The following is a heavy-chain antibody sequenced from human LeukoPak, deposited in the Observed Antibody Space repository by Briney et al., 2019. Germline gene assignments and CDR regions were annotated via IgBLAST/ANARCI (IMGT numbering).Heavy chain of an antibody. J-gene: IGHJ4*02. CDR2: ISYDGSNK. CDR3: ARGLTRGSTYGYFDY. Sequence: GRSLTLSCAASGFAFSNYAIHWVRQAPGKGLEWVALISYDGSNKYYTDSVKGRFTVSRDNSKNTLYLQMNSLRAEDTAVYYCARGLTRGSTYGYFDYWGQGTLVTVSS. D-gene: IGHD5-18*01. V-gene: IGHV3-30*14. CDR1: GFAFSNYA.